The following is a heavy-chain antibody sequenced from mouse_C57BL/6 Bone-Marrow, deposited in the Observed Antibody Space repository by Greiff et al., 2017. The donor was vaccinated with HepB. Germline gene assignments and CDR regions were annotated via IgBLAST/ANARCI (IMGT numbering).Heavy chain of an antibody. D-gene: IGHD2-5*01. J-gene: IGHJ2*01. CDR3: ARSNSNYVYYFDY. V-gene: IGHV1-54*01. CDR2: INPGSGGT. CDR1: GYAFTNYL. Sequence: VQLQQSGAELVRPGTSVKVSCKASGYAFTNYLIEWVKQRPGQGLEWIGVINPGSGGTNYNEKFKGKATLTADKSSSTAYMQLSSLTSEDSAVYFGARSNSNYVYYFDYWGQGTTLTVSS.